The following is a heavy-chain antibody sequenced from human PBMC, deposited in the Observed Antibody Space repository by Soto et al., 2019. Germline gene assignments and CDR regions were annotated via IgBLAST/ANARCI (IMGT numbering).Heavy chain of an antibody. Sequence: LRLSCAASGFTFDTSAMHWVRQAPGKGLEWVAVISYDGSSQFYAGSVKGRFTVSRDNSKNTLYLQVNNLRNDDTAVYYCTRGLLTDYFDYWGQGALVTVSS. J-gene: IGHJ4*02. CDR2: ISYDGSSQ. V-gene: IGHV3-30-3*01. CDR3: TRGLLTDYFDY. CDR1: GFTFDTSA.